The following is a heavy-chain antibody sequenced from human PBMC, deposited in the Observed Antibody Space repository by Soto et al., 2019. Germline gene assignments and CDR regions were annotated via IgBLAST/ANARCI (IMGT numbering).Heavy chain of an antibody. CDR3: AREGGVGGGLFGY. CDR1: GGSISSGGYS. V-gene: IGHV4-30-2*01. J-gene: IGHJ4*02. CDR2: IYHSGST. Sequence: SETLSLTCAVSGGSISSGGYSWSWIRQPPGKGLEWIGYIYHSGSTYYNPSLKSRVTISVDRSKNQFSLKLSSVTAADTAVYYCAREGGVGGGLFGYWGQGTLVTVSS. D-gene: IGHD3-16*01.